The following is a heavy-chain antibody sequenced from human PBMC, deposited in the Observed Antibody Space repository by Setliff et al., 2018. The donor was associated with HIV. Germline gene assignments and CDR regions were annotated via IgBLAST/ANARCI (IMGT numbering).Heavy chain of an antibody. CDR3: ARVSSGSYRGLLD. J-gene: IGHJ4*02. Sequence: ASVKVSCKPSGYSFTDYYIHWVRQAPGQGLEWMGWINPKSDGTNYAQKFQGRVIMTTDTSTSTAYMELRSLRSDDTAVYYCARVSSGSYRGLLDWGQGTLVTVSS. CDR1: GYSFTDYY. CDR2: INPKSDGT. D-gene: IGHD1-26*01. V-gene: IGHV1-2*02.